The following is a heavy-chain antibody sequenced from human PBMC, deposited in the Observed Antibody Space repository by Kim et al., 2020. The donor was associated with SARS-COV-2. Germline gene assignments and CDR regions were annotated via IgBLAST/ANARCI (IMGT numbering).Heavy chain of an antibody. CDR1: GYTFTNYG. V-gene: IGHV1-18*01. CDR2: IRTYDGDT. J-gene: IGHJ4*02. Sequence: ASVKVSCKTSGYTFTNYGISWVRQAPGQGLEWMGWIRTYDGDTNYAQKLHGRVTMTIDTSTSTAYMELRTLRSDDTAVYYCARDGLIASGADYWGQGTLVTVSS. D-gene: IGHD6-13*01. CDR3: ARDGLIASGADY.